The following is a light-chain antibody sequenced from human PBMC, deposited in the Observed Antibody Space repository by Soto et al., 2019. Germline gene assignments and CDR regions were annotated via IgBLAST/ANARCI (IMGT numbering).Light chain of an antibody. CDR1: QSVSSS. CDR3: QQRSNWPPYT. J-gene: IGKJ2*01. CDR2: DAS. Sequence: EIVLTQTPATLSLSPGERATLSCRASQSVSSSLAWYQQKPGQAPMLLLYDASNRATDIPARFSGSGSGTDCTITISSLEPADFAVYYCQQRSNWPPYTFGQGTKLEIK. V-gene: IGKV3-11*01.